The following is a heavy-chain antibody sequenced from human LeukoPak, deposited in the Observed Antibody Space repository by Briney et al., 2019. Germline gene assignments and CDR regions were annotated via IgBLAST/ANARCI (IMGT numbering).Heavy chain of an antibody. J-gene: IGHJ4*02. D-gene: IGHD1-26*01. CDR1: GGSISSGGYY. CDR2: IYYSGST. V-gene: IGHV4-39*01. CDR3: ARHTPVGFDY. Sequence: SETLSLTCTVSGGSISSGGYYWSWIRQHPGKGLEWIGSIYYSGSTYYNPSLKSRVTISVDTSKNQFSLKLSSVTAADTAVYYCARHTPVGFDYWGQGTLVTVSS.